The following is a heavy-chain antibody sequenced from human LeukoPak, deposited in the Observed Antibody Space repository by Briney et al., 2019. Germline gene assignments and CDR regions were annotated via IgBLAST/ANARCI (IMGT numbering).Heavy chain of an antibody. CDR2: INPNSGDT. J-gene: IGHJ6*03. V-gene: IGHV1-2*02. CDR3: VRGEYSSSEYYYYYYMDV. CDR1: GYTFTGYH. Sequence: GASVKVSCKASGYTFTGYHMHWVRQAPGQGLEWMGWINPNSGDTKSAQNFQGRVTMTRDTSISTAYMELSRLRSDDTAVYYCVRGEYSSSEYYYYYYMDVWGKGTTVTVSS. D-gene: IGHD3-22*01.